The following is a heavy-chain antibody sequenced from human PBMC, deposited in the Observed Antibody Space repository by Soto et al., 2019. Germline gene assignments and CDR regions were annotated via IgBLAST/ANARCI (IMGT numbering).Heavy chain of an antibody. CDR3: ATRTDYYYGSGSLGGMDV. J-gene: IGHJ6*02. Sequence: QVQLQESGPGLVKPSQTLSLTCTVSGGSISSGSYYWSWIRQLPGKGLEWIGYIYYSGSTYYNPSLKRRVTISVDTSKNQFSLKLNSVTAADTAVYYCATRTDYYYGSGSLGGMDVWGQGTKVTVSS. D-gene: IGHD3-10*01. CDR1: GGSISSGSYY. CDR2: IYYSGST. V-gene: IGHV4-31*03.